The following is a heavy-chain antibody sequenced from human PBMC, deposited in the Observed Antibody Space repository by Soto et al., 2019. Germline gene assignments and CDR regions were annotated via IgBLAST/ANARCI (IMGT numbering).Heavy chain of an antibody. CDR3: ARHSGFDILPAYVS. CDR1: YGCICSSSEH. CDR2: IYYTGST. J-gene: IGHJ5*02. D-gene: IGHD3-9*01. Sequence: SLTRSLTCPVAYGCICSSSEHWVWIRQPPGKGLEWIGTIYYTGSTSYDPSLKSRITISVDTSKNQFSLKVSSVTASDTVIYYCARHSGFDILPAYVSWGQGTLVTVSS. V-gene: IGHV4-39*01.